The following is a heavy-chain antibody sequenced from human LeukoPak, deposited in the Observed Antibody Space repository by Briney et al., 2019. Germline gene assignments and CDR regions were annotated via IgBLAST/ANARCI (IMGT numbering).Heavy chain of an antibody. J-gene: IGHJ4*02. Sequence: GGSLRLSCAASGFTFSSYAMSWVRQAPGKGLEWVAVIWYDGSNKYYADSVKGRFTISRDNSKNTLYLQMNSLRAEDTAVYYCAREAYGGNSGSFDYWGQGTLVTVSS. D-gene: IGHD4-23*01. CDR3: AREAYGGNSGSFDY. V-gene: IGHV3-33*08. CDR2: IWYDGSNK. CDR1: GFTFSSYA.